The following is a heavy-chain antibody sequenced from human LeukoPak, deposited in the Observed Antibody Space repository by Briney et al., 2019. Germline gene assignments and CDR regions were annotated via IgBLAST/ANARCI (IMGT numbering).Heavy chain of an antibody. CDR1: GGSFSGYY. CDR3: AIWFGEY. J-gene: IGHJ4*02. CDR2: INHSGST. D-gene: IGHD3-10*01. V-gene: IGHV4-34*01. Sequence: KPSETLSLTCADYGGSFSGYYWSWIRQPPGKGLEWIGEINHSGSTNYNPSLKSRGTISVDTSKNQFSLKLSSVTAADTAVYYCAIWFGEYWGQGTLVTVSS.